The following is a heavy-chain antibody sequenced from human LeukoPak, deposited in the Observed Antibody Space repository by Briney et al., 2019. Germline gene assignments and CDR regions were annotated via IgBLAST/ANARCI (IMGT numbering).Heavy chain of an antibody. J-gene: IGHJ4*02. CDR2: INSDGINT. Sequence: GGSLRLSCAASGFTFSNYWLHWFRQAQGRGRVWVSRINSDGINTSYADSVKGRFTISRDNAKNTLYLQMNSLRAEDTAVYYCARDRAYYFDYWGQGTLVTVSS. V-gene: IGHV3-74*01. CDR3: ARDRAYYFDY. CDR1: GFTFSNYW.